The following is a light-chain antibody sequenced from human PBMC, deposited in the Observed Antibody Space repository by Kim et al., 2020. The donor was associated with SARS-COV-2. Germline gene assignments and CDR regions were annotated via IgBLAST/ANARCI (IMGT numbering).Light chain of an antibody. CDR3: QRYGGSLFT. CDR1: QSVSSTY. J-gene: IGKJ2*01. Sequence: LSPGERATLSCRASQSVSSTYLAWYQQKLGQSPRLLIYGVSSRAPGIPDRFSGGGSGTDFTLTISRLEPEDFAVYYCQRYGGSLFTFGQGTKLEI. CDR2: GVS. V-gene: IGKV3-20*01.